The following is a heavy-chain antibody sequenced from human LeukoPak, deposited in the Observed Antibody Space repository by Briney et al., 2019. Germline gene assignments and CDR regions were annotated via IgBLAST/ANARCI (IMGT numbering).Heavy chain of an antibody. CDR2: IIPILGIA. D-gene: IGHD1-26*01. CDR1: VGTFSSYA. Sequence: SVKLSCKSSVGTFSSYAISWVRQAPGQGLEWMGRIIPILGIANYAQKFQGRVTITADNPTSTAYMELSSLRSEDTAVYYCARVSSGSYSSWGQGTLVTVSS. J-gene: IGHJ4*02. CDR3: ARVSSGSYSS. V-gene: IGHV1-69*04.